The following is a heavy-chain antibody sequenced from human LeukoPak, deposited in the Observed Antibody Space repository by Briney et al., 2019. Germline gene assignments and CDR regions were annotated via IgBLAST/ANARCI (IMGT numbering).Heavy chain of an antibody. D-gene: IGHD3-10*01. CDR2: IKQDGSEK. J-gene: IGHJ4*02. V-gene: IGHV3-7*02. Sequence: GGSLRLSCAASGFTFSSYWMTWVRQSPEKGLEWVANIKQDGSEKHYVDSVKGRFTISRDNAKNTLYLQMNSLRAEDTAVYFCAGGSYYGSGSYYVLSDFWGQGTLVTVSS. CDR1: GFTFSSYW. CDR3: AGGSYYGSGSYYVLSDF.